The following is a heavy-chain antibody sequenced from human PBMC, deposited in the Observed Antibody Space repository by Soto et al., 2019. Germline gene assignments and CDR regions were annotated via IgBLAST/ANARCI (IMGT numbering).Heavy chain of an antibody. CDR3: ARDRFEGIAAAGLFDY. CDR2: IYYSGST. Sequence: QVQLQESGPGLVKPSQTLSLTCTVSGGSISSGGYYWSWIRQHPGKGLEWIGYIYYSGSTYYNPSLKSRVTISVVTSKNQFSLKLSSVTAADTAVYYCARDRFEGIAAAGLFDYWGQGTLVTVSS. CDR1: GGSISSGGYY. D-gene: IGHD6-13*01. J-gene: IGHJ4*02. V-gene: IGHV4-31*03.